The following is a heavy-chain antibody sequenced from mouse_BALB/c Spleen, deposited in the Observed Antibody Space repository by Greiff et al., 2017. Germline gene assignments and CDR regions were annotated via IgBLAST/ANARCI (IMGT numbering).Heavy chain of an antibody. CDR2: ISYSGST. CDR1: GYSITSDYA. CDR3: ARGGSNDYPSYYAMDY. D-gene: IGHD2-4*01. V-gene: IGHV3-2*02. J-gene: IGHJ4*01. Sequence: EVKLEESGPGLVKPSQSLSLTCTVTGYSITSDYAWNWIRQFPGNKLEWMGYISYSGSTSYNPSLKSRISITRDTSKNQFFLQLNSVTTEDTATYYCARGGSNDYPSYYAMDYWGQGTSVTVSS.